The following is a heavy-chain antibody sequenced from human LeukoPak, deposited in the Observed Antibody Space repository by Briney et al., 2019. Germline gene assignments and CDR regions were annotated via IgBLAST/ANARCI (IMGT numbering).Heavy chain of an antibody. Sequence: GGSLRLSCVASGFTLSTYGMHWVRQARAKGLEWVAFIRYDGSDKFYGDSVRGRFTTSRDNSKNTLYLQMSRLRVEDTAVYYCAKDLDCSGGTCHKAFDCWGQGTLVTVSS. CDR3: AKDLDCSGGTCHKAFDC. V-gene: IGHV3-30*02. CDR2: IRYDGSDK. CDR1: GFTLSTYG. D-gene: IGHD2-15*01. J-gene: IGHJ4*02.